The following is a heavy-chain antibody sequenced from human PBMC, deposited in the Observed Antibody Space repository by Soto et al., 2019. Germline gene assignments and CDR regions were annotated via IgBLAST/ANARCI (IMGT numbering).Heavy chain of an antibody. CDR1: GFTFIGYA. J-gene: IGHJ4*02. CDR3: ALSRYIDSSGSYY. Sequence: PGGSLRHSFADSGFTFIGYARSWVRQXPGKGLEWVSAISGSGGSTYYADSVKGRFTISRDNSKNTLYLQMNSLRAEDTAVYYCALSRYIDSSGSYYWGQGTLVTVSS. V-gene: IGHV3-23*01. CDR2: ISGSGGST. D-gene: IGHD3-22*01.